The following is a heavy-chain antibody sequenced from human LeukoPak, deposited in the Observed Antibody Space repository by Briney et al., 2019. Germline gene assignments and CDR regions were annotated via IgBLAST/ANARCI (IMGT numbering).Heavy chain of an antibody. J-gene: IGHJ6*03. CDR1: GYPFNTFD. V-gene: IGHV1-8*03. CDR3: ARGRRLRGVTSRPIYYYYYMDV. CDR2: VNPYNDKT. D-gene: IGHD3-10*01. Sequence: ASVKVSCKASGYPFNTFDINWVRQATGQGPEWMGWVNPYNDKTVYAPKFQGRVSISSNNSITTAYMEFSGLKSDDTAVYYCARGRRLRGVTSRPIYYYYYMDVWGGGTTVTVSS.